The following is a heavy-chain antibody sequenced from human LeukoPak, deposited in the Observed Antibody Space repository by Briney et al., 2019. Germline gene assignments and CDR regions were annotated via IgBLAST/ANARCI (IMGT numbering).Heavy chain of an antibody. CDR2: ITPDGGAQ. CDR1: GFTFSDHY. Sequence: GGSLRLSCAVYGFTFSDHYMSWIRQAPGKALEWVAYITPDGGAQYYANSVKGRFTLSRDNTKNSVYLQMNSLRVEDTAVYFCARGYCTATDCHGGWWFHLWGQGTLVSVSS. V-gene: IGHV3-11*01. D-gene: IGHD2-8*02. J-gene: IGHJ5*02. CDR3: ARGYCTATDCHGGWWFHL.